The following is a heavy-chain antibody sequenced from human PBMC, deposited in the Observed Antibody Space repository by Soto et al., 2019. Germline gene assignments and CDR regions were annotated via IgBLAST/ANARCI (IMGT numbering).Heavy chain of an antibody. CDR2: ISSDGSST. Sequence: EVELVESGGGLVQPGGSLTLSCVASGFTFSNYWMHWVRQAPGKGLEWVSRISSDGSSTTYADSVKGRFTISRDNAENSLHLQMNSLRAEDTAVYYCARVRYCSDNSCYSWFDYWGQGTLVTVSS. CDR1: GFTFSNYW. V-gene: IGHV3-74*01. J-gene: IGHJ4*02. CDR3: ARVRYCSDNSCYSWFDY. D-gene: IGHD2-15*01.